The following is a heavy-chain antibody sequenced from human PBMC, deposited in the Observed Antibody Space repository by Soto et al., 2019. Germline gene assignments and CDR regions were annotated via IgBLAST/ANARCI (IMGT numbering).Heavy chain of an antibody. Sequence: QVQLQESGPGLVNPSGTLSLTCAVSGGSITSNWWSWVRQPPGKGLEWIGEIHHSGSFHYNPSLKRQVTISIGQSKNQLSLKLTSVTAADTGGHYCVGNDRYRVRPRGQGTLVTVSS. CDR3: VGNDRYRVRP. CDR2: IHHSGSF. CDR1: GGSITSNW. V-gene: IGHV4-4*02. J-gene: IGHJ5*02. D-gene: IGHD7-27*01.